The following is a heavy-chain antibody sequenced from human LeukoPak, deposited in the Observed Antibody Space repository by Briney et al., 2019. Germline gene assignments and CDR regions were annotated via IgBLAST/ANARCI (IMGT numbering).Heavy chain of an antibody. CDR2: IYYSGST. D-gene: IGHD6-19*01. Sequence: SETLSLTCTVSGGSISSYYWSWIRQPPGKGLEWIGYIYYSGSTNYNPSLKSRVTISVDTSKNQFSLKLSSVTAADTAVYYCAKSIIAVAPRMDVWGQGTTVTVSS. CDR1: GGSISSYY. CDR3: AKSIIAVAPRMDV. J-gene: IGHJ6*02. V-gene: IGHV4-59*01.